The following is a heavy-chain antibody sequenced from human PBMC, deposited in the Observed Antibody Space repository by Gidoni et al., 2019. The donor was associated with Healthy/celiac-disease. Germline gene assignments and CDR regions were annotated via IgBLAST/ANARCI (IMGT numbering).Heavy chain of an antibody. J-gene: IGHJ3*02. CDR2: IIPIFGTA. V-gene: IGHV1-69*01. CDR3: VIYYDSSGYYYPPDAFDI. CDR1: GVTFSSYA. D-gene: IGHD3-22*01. Sequence: QVQLVQSGAEVKKPGSSVKVSCTASGVTFSSYAISWVRQAPGQGLEWMGGIIPIFGTANYAQKFQGRVTITADESTSTAYMELSSLRSEDTAVYYCVIYYDSSGYYYPPDAFDIWGQGTMVTVSS.